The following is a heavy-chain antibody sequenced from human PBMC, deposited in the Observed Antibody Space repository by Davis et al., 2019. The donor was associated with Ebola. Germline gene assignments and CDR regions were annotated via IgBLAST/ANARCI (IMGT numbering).Heavy chain of an antibody. Sequence: SQTLSLTCAISGDSVSSNTAAWTWIRQSPSRGLEWLGRTYYRSKWYVDYAVSVKSRITINSDTSKNQFSLQLTSVTPEDTAVYYCARDPPYDQGYDYWGQGTLVTVSS. CDR3: ARDPPYDQGYDY. D-gene: IGHD3-22*01. V-gene: IGHV6-1*01. CDR2: TYYRSKWYV. J-gene: IGHJ4*02. CDR1: GDSVSSNTAA.